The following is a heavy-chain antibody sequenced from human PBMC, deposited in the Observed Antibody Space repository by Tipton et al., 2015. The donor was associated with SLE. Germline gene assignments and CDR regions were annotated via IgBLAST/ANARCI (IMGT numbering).Heavy chain of an antibody. CDR1: GFTFSSYE. J-gene: IGHJ5*02. CDR3: AKDRGYDFWSAYPSS. Sequence: SLRLSCAASGFTFSSYEMNWVRQAPGKGLEWVSYISRSGSVIYYADSVKGRFTISRDNAKNSLYLQMNSLGAEDTAVYYCAKDRGYDFWSAYPSSWGQGTLVTVSS. CDR2: ISRSGSVI. D-gene: IGHD3-3*01. V-gene: IGHV3-48*03.